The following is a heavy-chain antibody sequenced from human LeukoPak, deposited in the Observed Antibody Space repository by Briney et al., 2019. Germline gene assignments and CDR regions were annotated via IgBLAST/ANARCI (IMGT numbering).Heavy chain of an antibody. Sequence: GGSLRLSCAASGFTVSGNNMSWVRQAPGKGLEWVSAISGSGGSTYYADSVKGRFTISRDNSKNTLYLQMNSLRAEDTAVYYCASTKPDYYDSQPDYWGQGTLVTVSS. V-gene: IGHV3-23*01. CDR2: ISGSGGST. D-gene: IGHD3-22*01. CDR3: ASTKPDYYDSQPDY. CDR1: GFTVSGNN. J-gene: IGHJ4*02.